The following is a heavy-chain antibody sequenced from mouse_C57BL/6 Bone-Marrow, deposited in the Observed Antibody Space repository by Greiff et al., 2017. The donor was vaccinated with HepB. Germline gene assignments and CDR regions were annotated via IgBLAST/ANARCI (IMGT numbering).Heavy chain of an antibody. D-gene: IGHD1-1*01. CDR3: ARALYYYGSRGFDY. CDR1: GIDFSRYW. V-gene: IGHV4-1*01. Sequence: EADGIDFSRYWMSWVRRAPGKGLEWIGEINPDSSTINYAPSLKDKFIISRDNAKNTLYLQMSKVRSEDTALYYCARALYYYGSRGFDYWGQGTTLTVSS. J-gene: IGHJ2*01. CDR2: INPDSSTI.